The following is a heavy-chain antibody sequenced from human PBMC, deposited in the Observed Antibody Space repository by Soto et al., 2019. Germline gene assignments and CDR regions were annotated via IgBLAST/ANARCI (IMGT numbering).Heavy chain of an antibody. D-gene: IGHD4-17*01. CDR1: GFTFSSYT. Sequence: ASVKVSCKASGFTFSSYTISWVRQAPGQGLEWMGWISAYNGNTYYAQKFQGRVTMTTETPTSTAYMELRSLRSDDTAVYYCARLGYGDSESDWGQGTLVTVPQ. J-gene: IGHJ4*02. CDR3: ARLGYGDSESD. CDR2: ISAYNGNT. V-gene: IGHV1-18*01.